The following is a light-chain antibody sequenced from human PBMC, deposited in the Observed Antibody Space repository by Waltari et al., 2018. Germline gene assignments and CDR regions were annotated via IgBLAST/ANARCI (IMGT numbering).Light chain of an antibody. J-gene: IGKJ2*01. V-gene: IGKV2-28*01. CDR2: LGS. Sequence: ILMTESPLSLPVTPGEPASISCRSSPSLLHSNGYNYLDWYLQKPGQSPRLLIYLGSNRASGVPDRFSGSGSGTDFTLQISRVEAEDVGVYYCMQALQIPDTFGQGTKLEIK. CDR1: PSLLHSNGYNY. CDR3: MQALQIPDT.